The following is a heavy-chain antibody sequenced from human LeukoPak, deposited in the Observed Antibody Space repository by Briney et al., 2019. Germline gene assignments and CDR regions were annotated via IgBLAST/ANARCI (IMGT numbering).Heavy chain of an antibody. CDR2: ISASGATT. V-gene: IGHV3-23*01. CDR3: AKNIRYCSSTSCYRGLDY. Sequence: PGGSLRLSCAASGFTFSSYAMSWVRQAPGKGLEWVSAISASGATTYYADSVKGRFTISRDNSKDTLYLQMNSLRAEDTAVYYCAKNIRYCSSTSCYRGLDYWGQGTLVTVSS. J-gene: IGHJ4*02. D-gene: IGHD2-2*02. CDR1: GFTFSSYA.